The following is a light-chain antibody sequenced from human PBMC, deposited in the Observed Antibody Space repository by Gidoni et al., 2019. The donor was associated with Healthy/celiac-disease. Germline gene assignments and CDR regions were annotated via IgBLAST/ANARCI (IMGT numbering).Light chain of an antibody. CDR1: QGISSA. Sequence: AIQLTQSPSSLSASVGDRVTITCRASQGISSALAWYQQKPGKAPKLLIYDASSLESGVPSRFSGSGSGTDCTLTISSLQPEDFATYYCQQFNSYPITFXQXTRLXIK. V-gene: IGKV1-13*02. CDR2: DAS. J-gene: IGKJ5*01. CDR3: QQFNSYPIT.